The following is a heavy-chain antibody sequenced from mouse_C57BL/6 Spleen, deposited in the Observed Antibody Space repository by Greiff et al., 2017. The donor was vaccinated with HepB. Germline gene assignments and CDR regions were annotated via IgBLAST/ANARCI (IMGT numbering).Heavy chain of an antibody. Sequence: EVQLQQSGPELVKPGASVKISCKASGYTFTDYYMNWVKQSHGKSLEWIGDINPNNGGTSYNQKFKGKATLTVDKSSSTAYMELRSLTSEDSAVYYCAYYGSSFPSYWYFDVWGTGTTVTVSS. CDR2: INPNNGGT. D-gene: IGHD1-1*01. CDR1: GYTFTDYY. J-gene: IGHJ1*03. CDR3: AYYGSSFPSYWYFDV. V-gene: IGHV1-26*01.